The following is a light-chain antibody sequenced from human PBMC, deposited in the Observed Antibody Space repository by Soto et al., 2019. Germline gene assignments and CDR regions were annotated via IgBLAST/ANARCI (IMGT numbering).Light chain of an antibody. V-gene: IGLV2-14*03. J-gene: IGLJ1*01. CDR1: SSDIGGYNY. CDR3: SSYSSSSTAYV. CDR2: DVT. Sequence: QSALTQPASVSGSPGQSITISCTGTSSDIGGYNYVSWYQQHPGKAPKLMIYDVTTRPSGVSNRFYGSKSGNTASLTISGLQAEDEADYYCSSYSSSSTAYVFGSGTKLTVL.